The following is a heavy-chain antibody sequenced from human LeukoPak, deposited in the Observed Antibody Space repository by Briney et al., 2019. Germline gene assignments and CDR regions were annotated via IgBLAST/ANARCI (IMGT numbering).Heavy chain of an antibody. CDR2: IYYSGST. Sequence: PSETLSLTCTVSGGSISSSSYYWGWIRQPPGKGLEWIGSIYYSGSTYYNPSLKSRVTISADTSKNQFSLKLSSVTAADTAVYYCARGEGATNWFDPWGQGTLVTVSS. V-gene: IGHV4-39*01. CDR1: GGSISSSSYY. CDR3: ARGEGATNWFDP. D-gene: IGHD1-26*01. J-gene: IGHJ5*02.